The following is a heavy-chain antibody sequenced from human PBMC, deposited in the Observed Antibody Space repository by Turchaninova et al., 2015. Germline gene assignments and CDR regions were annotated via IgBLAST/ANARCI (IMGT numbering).Heavy chain of an antibody. CDR2: ISGYNGNT. CDR3: ARNGVAVAGNPYDY. D-gene: IGHD6-19*01. CDR1: GYTFTRYG. V-gene: IGHV1-18*04. Sequence: QVQLLQSGGEVKKPGASVNVSCKASGYTFTRYGISWVRQAPGQGIEWKGWISGYNGNTNYAQKVQERVTMTTDTSTSTAYMELQSLISDDTAVNYCARNGVAVAGNPYDYWGQGTLVTVSS. J-gene: IGHJ4*02.